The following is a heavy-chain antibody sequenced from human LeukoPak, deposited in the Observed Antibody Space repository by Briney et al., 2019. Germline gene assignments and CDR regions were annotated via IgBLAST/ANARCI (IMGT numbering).Heavy chain of an antibody. Sequence: PSETLSLTCTVSGGSISSGGYYWSWIRQHPGKGLEWIGSIYYSGSTNYNPSLQGRVTISLDTSRNQFSLKLSSVAAADTAVYYCASGDNDPLFDYWGQGTLVTVSS. V-gene: IGHV4-31*03. D-gene: IGHD1-1*01. CDR3: ASGDNDPLFDY. CDR2: IYYSGST. J-gene: IGHJ4*02. CDR1: GGSISSGGYY.